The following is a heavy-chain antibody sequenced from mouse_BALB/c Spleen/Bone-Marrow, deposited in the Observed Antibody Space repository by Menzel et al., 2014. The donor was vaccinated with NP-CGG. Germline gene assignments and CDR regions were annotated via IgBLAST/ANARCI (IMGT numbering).Heavy chain of an antibody. J-gene: IGHJ1*01. CDR3: ARGYGSSYGTGYFDV. CDR2: IDPANGNT. CDR1: GFNIKDTY. V-gene: IGHV14-3*02. Sequence: EVHLVESGAELVKPGASVKLSCTASGFNIKDTYMHWVKQRPEQGLEWIGRIDPANGNTKYDPKFQGKATITADTSSNTASLQLSSLTSEDTAVYCCARGYGSSYGTGYFDVWGAGTTVTVSS. D-gene: IGHD1-1*01.